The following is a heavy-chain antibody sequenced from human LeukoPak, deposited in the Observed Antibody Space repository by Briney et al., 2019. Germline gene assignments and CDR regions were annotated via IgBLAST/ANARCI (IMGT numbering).Heavy chain of an antibody. CDR2: ISSSSSYI. D-gene: IGHD4-23*01. Sequence: GGSLRLSCAASGFTFSSYSMNWGRQAPGKGLELVSSISSSSSYIYYADSVKGRFTISRDNANNSLYLQMNSLRAEDTAVYYCARSTQGGNPFDYWGQGTLVTVSS. CDR3: ARSTQGGNPFDY. V-gene: IGHV3-21*01. J-gene: IGHJ4*02. CDR1: GFTFSSYS.